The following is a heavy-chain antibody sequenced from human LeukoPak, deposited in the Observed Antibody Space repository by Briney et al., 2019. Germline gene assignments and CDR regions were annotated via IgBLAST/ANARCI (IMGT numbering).Heavy chain of an antibody. CDR2: IYHSGRS. CDR3: AREEGSGSQDY. D-gene: IGHD3-10*01. Sequence: SETLSLTCTVSGDSISNGVKYWSWIRQHPGRGLEWIGYIYHSGRSYYNPSLKSRITMSVDTSKNQFSLNLSSVTAADTAVYYCAREEGSGSQDYWGQGTLVTVSS. J-gene: IGHJ4*02. V-gene: IGHV4-31*03. CDR1: GDSISNGVKY.